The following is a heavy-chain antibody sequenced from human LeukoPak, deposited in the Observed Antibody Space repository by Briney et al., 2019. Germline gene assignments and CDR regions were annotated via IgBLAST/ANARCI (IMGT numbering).Heavy chain of an antibody. V-gene: IGHV1-2*02. CDR2: INPNSGGT. D-gene: IGHD3-22*01. CDR3: AREGYYDSSGYHPARWFDP. CDR1: GYPFTGYY. J-gene: IGHJ5*02. Sequence: ASVKVSCKASGYPFTGYYMHWVRQAPGQGLEWMGWINPNSGGTNYAQKFQGRVTMTRDTSISTAYMELSRLRSDDTAVYYCAREGYYDSSGYHPARWFDPWGQGTLVTVSS.